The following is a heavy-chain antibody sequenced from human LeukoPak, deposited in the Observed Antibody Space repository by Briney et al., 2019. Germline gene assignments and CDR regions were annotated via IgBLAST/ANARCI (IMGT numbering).Heavy chain of an antibody. J-gene: IGHJ4*02. V-gene: IGHV3-30-3*01. CDR1: GFTFSSHA. D-gene: IGHD3-3*01. CDR3: ARESYDFWSGPHHFDY. Sequence: GGSLRLSCAASGFTFSSHAMHWVRQAPGKGLEWVAVISYDGSKKYYADSVKGRFTISRDNAKNSLYLQMNSLRDEDTAVYYCARESYDFWSGPHHFDYWGQGTLVTVSS. CDR2: ISYDGSKK.